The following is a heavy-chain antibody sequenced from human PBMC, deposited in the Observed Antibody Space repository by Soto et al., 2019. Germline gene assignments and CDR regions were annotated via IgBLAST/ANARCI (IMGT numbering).Heavy chain of an antibody. Sequence: RRSLILSCTVSGFPFSGYVMGWGGQAPGKGLEWVSAISGSGGSTYYADSVKGRFTISRDNSKNTLYLQMNSLRAEDTAVYYCAKDHYDDSSGYYEPFDYWGQGT. CDR1: GFPFSGYV. D-gene: IGHD3-22*01. CDR3: AKDHYDDSSGYYEPFDY. J-gene: IGHJ4*02. CDR2: ISGSGGST. V-gene: IGHV3-23*01.